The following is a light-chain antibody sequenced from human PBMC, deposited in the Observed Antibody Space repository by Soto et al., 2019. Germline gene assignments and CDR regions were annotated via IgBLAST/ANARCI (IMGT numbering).Light chain of an antibody. CDR3: QQYNNWLRT. CDR1: QSVSSN. J-gene: IGKJ1*01. V-gene: IGKV3-15*01. Sequence: EIGMTLSLAALSVTKGDRATLSCRASQSVSSNLAWYQQKPGQAPRLLIYDASTRATGIPARFSGSGSGTEFTLTISSLQSEDFAVYYCQQYNNWLRTFGQGTKVDIK. CDR2: DAS.